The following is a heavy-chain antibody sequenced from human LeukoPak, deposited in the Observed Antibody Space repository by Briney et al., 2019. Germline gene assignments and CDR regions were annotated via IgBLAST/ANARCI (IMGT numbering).Heavy chain of an antibody. D-gene: IGHD3-10*01. Sequence: RGESLKISCKGSGYSFSNYWIGWVRQMPGKGLEWMGVIFPGDSDTRYSPSFQGQVTISADKSISTAYLQWSTLRASDTAMYYCARQGNYYGSGSLWGYFDYWGQGTLVTVSS. V-gene: IGHV5-51*01. J-gene: IGHJ4*02. CDR3: ARQGNYYGSGSLWGYFDY. CDR2: IFPGDSDT. CDR1: GYSFSNYW.